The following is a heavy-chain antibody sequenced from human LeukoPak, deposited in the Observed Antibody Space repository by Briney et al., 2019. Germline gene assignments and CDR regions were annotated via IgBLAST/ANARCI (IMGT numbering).Heavy chain of an antibody. J-gene: IGHJ4*02. CDR2: IYYSGST. Sequence: SETLSLTCTVSGGSISSSSYYWGWIRQPPGKGLEWIGTIYYSGSTYYNPSLKSRVTISVDTSKNQFSLKLSSVTAADTAVYYCARYEAVAGVFDYWGQGTLVTVSS. V-gene: IGHV4-39*07. CDR1: GGSISSSSYY. D-gene: IGHD6-19*01. CDR3: ARYEAVAGVFDY.